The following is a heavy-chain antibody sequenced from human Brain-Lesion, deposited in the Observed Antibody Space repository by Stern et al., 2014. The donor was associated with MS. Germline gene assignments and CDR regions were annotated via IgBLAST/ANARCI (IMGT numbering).Heavy chain of an antibody. V-gene: IGHV3-33*01. Sequence: VQLVESGGGVVQPGRSLRLSCAAAGFTFSAYGMHWVRQAPGKGLEWVAVIWFDGSTKYYADSVKGRFTISRDNSKNTLYLKLNSLRAEDTAVFYCARGLYYFDYWGRGTLVTVSS. CDR1: GFTFSAYG. CDR2: IWFDGSTK. J-gene: IGHJ4*02. CDR3: ARGLYYFDY.